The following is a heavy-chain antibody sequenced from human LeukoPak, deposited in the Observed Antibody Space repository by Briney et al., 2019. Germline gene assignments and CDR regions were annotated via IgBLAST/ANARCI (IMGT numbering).Heavy chain of an antibody. V-gene: IGHV3-48*03. CDR3: ARDHSGYCSGGSCYGRAYYYYGMDV. J-gene: IGHJ6*02. D-gene: IGHD2-15*01. CDR1: GFTFNNYE. Sequence: PGGSLRLSCAASGFTFNNYEMNWVRQAPGKGLEWVSYISNRGSTIYYADSVKGRFTISRDNSKNTLYLQMNSLRAEDTAVYYCARDHSGYCSGGSCYGRAYYYYGMDVWGQGTTVTVSS. CDR2: ISNRGSTI.